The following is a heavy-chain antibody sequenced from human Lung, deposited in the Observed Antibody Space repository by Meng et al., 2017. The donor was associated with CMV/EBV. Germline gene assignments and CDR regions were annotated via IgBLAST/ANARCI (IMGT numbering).Heavy chain of an antibody. CDR2: ISAYNGNT. V-gene: IGHV1-18*01. Sequence: SXXVSXXASGYTFTSYGISWVRQAPGQGLEWMGWISAYNGNTNYAQKLQGRVTMTTDTSTSTAYMELRSLRSDDTAVYYCARNPVYCSSTSSYIPGNYYYYYGMDVWXQGTTVTVSS. D-gene: IGHD2-2*02. CDR3: ARNPVYCSSTSSYIPGNYYYYYGMDV. J-gene: IGHJ6*02. CDR1: GYTFTSYG.